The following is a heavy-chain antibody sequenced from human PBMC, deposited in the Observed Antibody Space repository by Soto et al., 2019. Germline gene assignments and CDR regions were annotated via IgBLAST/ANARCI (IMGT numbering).Heavy chain of an antibody. CDR2: TSYDGKS. V-gene: IGHV4-38-2*02. J-gene: IGHJ4*01. CDR1: GSHINSGYS. D-gene: IGHD3-22*01. Sequence: SETLSLTCKVSGSHINSGYSWCLIRQSPGKGLEWIGSTSYDGKSYYKPSLKSRVVMSVDLANNQFSLRLRSVTAADPAVYYCARDLSSGYPTFHFDYWGQGTPVTVSS. CDR3: ARDLSSGYPTFHFDY.